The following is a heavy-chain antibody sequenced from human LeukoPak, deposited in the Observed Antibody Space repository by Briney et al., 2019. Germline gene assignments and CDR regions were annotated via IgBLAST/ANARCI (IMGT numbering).Heavy chain of an antibody. Sequence: ASVKVSCKASGYTFTDYYMHWVRQAPGQGLEWMGWINPNSGGTNYAQKFQGRVTMTRDTSISTAYMELSRLRSDDTAVYYCARVAYYGSGSYYQDYWGQGTLVTVSS. V-gene: IGHV1-2*02. CDR2: INPNSGGT. J-gene: IGHJ4*02. D-gene: IGHD3-10*01. CDR1: GYTFTDYY. CDR3: ARVAYYGSGSYYQDY.